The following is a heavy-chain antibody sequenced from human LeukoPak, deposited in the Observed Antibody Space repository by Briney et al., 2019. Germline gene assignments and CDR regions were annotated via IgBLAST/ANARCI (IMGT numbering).Heavy chain of an antibody. D-gene: IGHD1-7*01. J-gene: IGHJ4*02. CDR1: GDSISSDSYY. V-gene: IGHV4-39*01. CDR3: GRRSRSTWNYRRGDY. Sequence: SETLSLTCTVSGDSISSDSYYWGWIRQPPGKGLQWIGCIYYSGSTYYKPSLKSRVTISVDTSKNQFSLKLTSVTAADTAVYYCGRRSRSTWNYRRGDYWGQGTLVTVSS. CDR2: IYYSGST.